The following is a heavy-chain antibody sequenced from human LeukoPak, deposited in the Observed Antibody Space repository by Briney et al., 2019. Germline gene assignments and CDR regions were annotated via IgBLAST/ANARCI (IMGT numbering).Heavy chain of an antibody. CDR3: ARADVGIVVVPAAVDY. CDR1: GFTFSSYA. V-gene: IGHV3-30*01. CDR2: ISYDGSNK. D-gene: IGHD2-2*01. J-gene: IGHJ4*02. Sequence: GGSLRLSCAASGFTFSSYATHWVRQAPGKGLEWVAVISYDGSNKYYADSVKGRFTISRDNSKNTLYLQMNSLRAEDTAVYYCARADVGIVVVPAAVDYWGQGTLVTVSS.